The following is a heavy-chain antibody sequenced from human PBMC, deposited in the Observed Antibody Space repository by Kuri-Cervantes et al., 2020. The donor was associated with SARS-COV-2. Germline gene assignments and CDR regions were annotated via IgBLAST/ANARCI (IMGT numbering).Heavy chain of an antibody. D-gene: IGHD3-10*01. V-gene: IGHV3-64*04. CDR3: TRETRVQGAFDY. Sequence: GESLKISCAASGFTFSSYAMHWVRQAPGKGLEYVSAISSNGGSTYYADSVKGRFTISRDDSKSIAYLQMNSLKTEDTAVYYCTRETRVQGAFDYWGQGTLVTVSS. CDR2: ISSNGGST. CDR1: GFTFSSYA. J-gene: IGHJ4*02.